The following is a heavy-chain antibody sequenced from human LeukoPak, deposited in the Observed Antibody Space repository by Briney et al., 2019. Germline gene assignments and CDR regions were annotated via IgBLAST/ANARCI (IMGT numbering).Heavy chain of an antibody. CDR3: ARDLYYYDSSGYN. CDR2: IIPILGIA. Sequence: ASVKVSCKASGGTFSSYAISWVRQAPGQGLEWMGRIIPILGIANYAQKFQGRVTITADKSTSTAYMELSSLRSEDTAVYYCARDLYYYDSSGYNWGQGTLVTVSS. D-gene: IGHD3-22*01. CDR1: GGTFSSYA. V-gene: IGHV1-69*04. J-gene: IGHJ4*02.